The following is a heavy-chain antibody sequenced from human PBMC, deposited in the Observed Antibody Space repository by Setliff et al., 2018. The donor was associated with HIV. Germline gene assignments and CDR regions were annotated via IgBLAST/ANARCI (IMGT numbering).Heavy chain of an antibody. D-gene: IGHD3-16*01. V-gene: IGHV4-61*09. CDR3: ARVTSAFFFLGAFDS. Sequence: SLTCTVFGGSIDGASYYWTWIRQPAGKGLEWIGHVETIGSTNYNPSLRGRVTISRDTSKNQFSLKMTSVTATDTAVYFCARVTSAFFFLGAFDSWGPGTLVTVSS. J-gene: IGHJ4*02. CDR2: VETIGST. CDR1: GGSIDGASYY.